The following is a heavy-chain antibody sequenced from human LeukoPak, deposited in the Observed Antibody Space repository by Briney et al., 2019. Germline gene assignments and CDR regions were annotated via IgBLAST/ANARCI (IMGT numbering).Heavy chain of an antibody. CDR2: ISPNSGGT. CDR1: GYAFTDYY. Sequence: ASVKVSCKASGYAFTDYYIHWVRQAPGQGLEWMGWISPNSGGTKYAQKFQGRVTMTRDTSISTVYMELSRLRSDDTAVYYCARDYGDYGSHWDAFDIWGQGTMVTVSS. D-gene: IGHD4-17*01. J-gene: IGHJ3*02. V-gene: IGHV1-2*02. CDR3: ARDYGDYGSHWDAFDI.